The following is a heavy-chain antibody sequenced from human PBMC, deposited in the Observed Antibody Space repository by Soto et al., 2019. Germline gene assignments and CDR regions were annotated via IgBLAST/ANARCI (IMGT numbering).Heavy chain of an antibody. CDR3: ARDLRYCSGGSCHKFDP. V-gene: IGHV1-2*02. Sequence: ASVKVSCKASGYTFTGYYMHWLRQSPGQGLEWMGWINPNSGGTNYAQKFQGRVTMTRDTSISTAYMELSRLRSDDTAVYYCARDLRYCSGGSCHKFDPWGQGTLVTVSS. D-gene: IGHD2-15*01. CDR1: GYTFTGYY. J-gene: IGHJ5*02. CDR2: INPNSGGT.